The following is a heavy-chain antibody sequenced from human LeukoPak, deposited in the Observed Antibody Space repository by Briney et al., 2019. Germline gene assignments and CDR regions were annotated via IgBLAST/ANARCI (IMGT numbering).Heavy chain of an antibody. CDR1: GYSISSGYY. CDR2: ISSSSSYI. J-gene: IGHJ4*02. D-gene: IGHD3-22*01. CDR3: ASFGYYYDSSGGASDY. V-gene: IGHV3-21*01. Sequence: SSETLSLTCAVSGYSISSGYYWGWIRPPPGKGREGVSSISSSSSYIYYADSVKGRFTISRDNAKNSLYLQMNSLRAEDTAVCYCASFGYYYDSSGGASDYWGQGTLVTVSS.